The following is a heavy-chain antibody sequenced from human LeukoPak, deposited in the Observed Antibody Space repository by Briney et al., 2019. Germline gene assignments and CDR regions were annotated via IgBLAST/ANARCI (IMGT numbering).Heavy chain of an antibody. CDR3: ARDEYNTPGNWFDP. J-gene: IGHJ5*02. Sequence: GDSVKVSCKASGYMFTRYGISWVRQTPGQGLEWLGWISAYTDHRNYAEKVQDRVTMTTDTSSSTAYLELRSLTSDDTAVYYCARDEYNTPGNWFDPWGQGTLVTVSS. CDR2: ISAYTDHR. V-gene: IGHV1-18*01. D-gene: IGHD1-14*01. CDR1: GYMFTRYG.